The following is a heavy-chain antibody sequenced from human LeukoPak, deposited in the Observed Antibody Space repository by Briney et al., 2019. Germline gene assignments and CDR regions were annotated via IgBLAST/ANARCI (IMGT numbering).Heavy chain of an antibody. J-gene: IGHJ4*02. V-gene: IGHV3-30*02. Sequence: GGSLRLSCAASGFTFSSYGMHWVRQAPGKGLDWVAFIRYDGRNKYYADSVKGRFTISRDNAKNSLYLQMNSLRAEDTAVYYCARDLVPGYFDYWGQGTLVTVSS. CDR3: ARDLVPGYFDY. D-gene: IGHD6-13*01. CDR1: GFTFSSYG. CDR2: IRYDGRNK.